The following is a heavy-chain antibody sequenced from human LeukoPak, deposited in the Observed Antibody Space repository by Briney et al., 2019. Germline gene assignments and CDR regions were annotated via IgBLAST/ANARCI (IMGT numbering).Heavy chain of an antibody. V-gene: IGHV1-8*01. Sequence: ASVKVSCEASGYTFTSYDINWVRQATGQGLEWVGWMNPNSGNTGYAQKFQGRVTMTRSTSISTAYMELSSLRSEDTAVYWCARNDYGGHDAFDIWGQGTMVIVSS. CDR2: MNPNSGNT. CDR1: GYTFTSYD. D-gene: IGHD4-17*01. CDR3: ARNDYGGHDAFDI. J-gene: IGHJ3*02.